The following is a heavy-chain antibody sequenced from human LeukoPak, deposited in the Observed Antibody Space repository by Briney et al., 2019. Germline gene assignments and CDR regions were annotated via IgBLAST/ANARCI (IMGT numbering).Heavy chain of an antibody. V-gene: IGHV3-23*01. J-gene: IGHJ4*02. CDR1: GFSFSSSA. CDR2: ISGDTT. Sequence: GGSLRLSCAASGFSFSSSAMNSVRQPPGKGLEWVSSISGDTTYYADSVKGRFTISRDNSKNTLYLQMNSLRAEDTPLYYCAKYLSGSGWASHYWGQGTLVTVSS. D-gene: IGHD6-19*01. CDR3: AKYLSGSGWASHY.